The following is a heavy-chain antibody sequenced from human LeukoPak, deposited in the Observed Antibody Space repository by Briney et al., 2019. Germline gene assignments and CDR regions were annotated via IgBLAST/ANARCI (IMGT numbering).Heavy chain of an antibody. CDR3: ARDLNYYGSGIGVFDY. J-gene: IGHJ4*02. D-gene: IGHD3-10*01. CDR1: GFTFSDYY. Sequence: SGGSLRLSCAASGFTFSDYYMSWVRQAPGKGLEWVANIKQDGSEKYYVDSVKGRFTISRDNAKNSLYLQMNSLRAEDTAVYYCARDLNYYGSGIGVFDYWGQGTLVTVSS. V-gene: IGHV3-7*01. CDR2: IKQDGSEK.